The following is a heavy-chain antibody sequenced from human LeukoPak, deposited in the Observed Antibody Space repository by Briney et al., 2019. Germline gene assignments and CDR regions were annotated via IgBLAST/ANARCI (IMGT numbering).Heavy chain of an antibody. V-gene: IGHV3-66*01. D-gene: IGHD3-10*01. Sequence: PGGSLRLSCAASGFTVSSNYMSWVRQAPGKGLEWVSIIYSGDSTYYADSVKGRFTISRDNSKNMLWLQMNSLRAEDTAVYYCARSGFGVLYYYGMDVWGQGTTVTVSS. CDR3: ARSGFGVLYYYGMDV. CDR2: IYSGDST. CDR1: GFTVSSNY. J-gene: IGHJ6*02.